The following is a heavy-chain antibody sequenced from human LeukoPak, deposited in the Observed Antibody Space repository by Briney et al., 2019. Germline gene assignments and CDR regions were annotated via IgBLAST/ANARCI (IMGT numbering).Heavy chain of an antibody. J-gene: IGHJ4*02. D-gene: IGHD3-10*01. CDR2: IIGSAVNT. V-gene: IGHV3-23*01. Sequence: GESLGLSCGASGLTVSSYAMSWVRQAPGKGLEWVSTIIGSAVNTYYADSVKGRFTISRDDSKNTVYLQMNSLRAEDTAVYSCAKYTSGTSYRGLDQWGQGTLVTVSS. CDR1: GLTVSSYA. CDR3: AKYTSGTSYRGLDQ.